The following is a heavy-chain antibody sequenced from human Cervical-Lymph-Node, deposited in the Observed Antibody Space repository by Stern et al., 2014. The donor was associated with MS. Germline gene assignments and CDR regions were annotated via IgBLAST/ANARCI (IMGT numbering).Heavy chain of an antibody. J-gene: IGHJ6*02. CDR1: GFTFSDYY. Sequence: VQLEESGGGLVKPGGSLRLSCAASGFTFSDYYMNWVRQAPGKGLAGISYMSSSGINMYYADSVRGRFTITRDNTMNSLYLHMNNLRAEDTAVYYCAREVVRHYYYYGMDAWGQGTTVTVAS. CDR3: AREVVRHYYYYGMDA. V-gene: IGHV3-11*01. CDR2: MSSSGINM. D-gene: IGHD6-6*01.